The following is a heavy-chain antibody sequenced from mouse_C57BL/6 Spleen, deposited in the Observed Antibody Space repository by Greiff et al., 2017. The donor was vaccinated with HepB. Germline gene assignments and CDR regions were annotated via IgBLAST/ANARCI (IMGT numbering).Heavy chain of an antibody. J-gene: IGHJ1*03. CDR1: GYTFTSYW. CDR2: INPSSGYT. CDR3: AREGTVVYWYFDV. Sequence: VQLQQSGAELAKPGASVKLSCKASGYTFTSYWMHWVKQRPGQGLEWIGYINPSSGYTKYNQKFKDKATLTADKSSSTAYMQLSSLTYEDSAVYHCAREGTVVYWYFDVWGTGTTVTVSS. D-gene: IGHD1-1*01. V-gene: IGHV1-7*01.